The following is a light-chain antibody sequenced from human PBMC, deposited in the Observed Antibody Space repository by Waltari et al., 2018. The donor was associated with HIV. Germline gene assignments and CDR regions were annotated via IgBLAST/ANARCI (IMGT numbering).Light chain of an antibody. CDR1: SLRSYY. Sequence: SSELPQGPAVSVALGQTVRITCQGDSLRSYYASWYQQKPGQAPVLVIYGKNNRPSGIPDRFSGSSSGNTASLTITGAQAEDEADYYCNSRDSSGNHWVFGGGTKLTVL. CDR2: GKN. J-gene: IGLJ3*02. V-gene: IGLV3-19*01. CDR3: NSRDSSGNHWV.